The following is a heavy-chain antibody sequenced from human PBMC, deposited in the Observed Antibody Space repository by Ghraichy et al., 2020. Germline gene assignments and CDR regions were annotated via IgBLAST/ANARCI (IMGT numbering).Heavy chain of an antibody. CDR2: IKQDGSDK. CDR1: GFTFSNFW. V-gene: IGHV3-7*01. Sequence: GVLNISCAASGFTFSNFWMSWVRQAPGKGLEWVANIKQDGSDKYYVDSVKGRFTISRDNAKNSLYLQMNSLRAEDTAVYYCVRDCTSSSCYTRFGYWGQGTLVTVSS. J-gene: IGHJ4*02. D-gene: IGHD2-2*02. CDR3: VRDCTSSSCYTRFGY.